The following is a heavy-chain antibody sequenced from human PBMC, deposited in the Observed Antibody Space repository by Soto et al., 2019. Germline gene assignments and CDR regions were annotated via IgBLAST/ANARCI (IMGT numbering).Heavy chain of an antibody. CDR3: ARPRSRRDGYNSPHEAFDI. J-gene: IGHJ3*02. V-gene: IGHV1-2*02. CDR2: INPNSGGT. D-gene: IGHD5-12*01. CDR1: GYTFTGYY. Sequence: VASVKVSCKASGYTFTGYYMHWVRQAPGQGLEWTGWINPNSGGTNYAQKFQGRVTMTRDTSISTAYMELSRLRSDDTAVYYCARPRSRRDGYNSPHEAFDIWGQGTMVTVSS.